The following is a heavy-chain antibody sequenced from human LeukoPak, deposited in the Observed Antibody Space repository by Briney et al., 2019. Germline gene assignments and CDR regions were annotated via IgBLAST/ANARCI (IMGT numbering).Heavy chain of an antibody. CDR3: AKDTGGDSDY. CDR1: GFTFSSYG. V-gene: IGHV3-30*02. J-gene: IGHJ4*02. CDR2: IRYDGSSK. Sequence: GGSLRLSCAASGFTFSSYGMHWVRQAPGKGLEWVAFIRYDGSSKYYADSVKGRFTISRDNSKNTLYLQMNSLRAEDTAVYYCAKDTGGDSDYWGQGTLVTVSS. D-gene: IGHD3-3*01.